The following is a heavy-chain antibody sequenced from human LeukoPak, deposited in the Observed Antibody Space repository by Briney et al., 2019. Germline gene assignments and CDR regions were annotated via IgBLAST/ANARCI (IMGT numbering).Heavy chain of an antibody. Sequence: GGSLRLSCAASEFTVSTNYMSWVRQAPGKGLEWVSVIYSGGSTYYADSVKGRFTIPRDNSKNTLYLQMNSLRAEDTAVYYCARSSSTWYYYMDVWGKGTTVTVSS. CDR2: IYSGGST. CDR3: ARSSSTWYYYMDV. D-gene: IGHD6-6*01. V-gene: IGHV3-53*01. J-gene: IGHJ6*03. CDR1: EFTVSTNY.